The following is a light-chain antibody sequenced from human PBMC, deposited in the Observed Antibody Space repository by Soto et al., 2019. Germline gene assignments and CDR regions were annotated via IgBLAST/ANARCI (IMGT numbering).Light chain of an antibody. Sequence: QSALTQSPSASGSPGQSVAISCTGTASDIGGYSFVSWYQQHPGKAPKLLIYDVNKRPSGVPDRFSGSKSGNTASLTVSGLQAEDEAEYYCSAHGGTNPYVFGTGTKVTVL. CDR3: SAHGGTNPYV. V-gene: IGLV2-8*01. J-gene: IGLJ1*01. CDR1: ASDIGGYSF. CDR2: DVN.